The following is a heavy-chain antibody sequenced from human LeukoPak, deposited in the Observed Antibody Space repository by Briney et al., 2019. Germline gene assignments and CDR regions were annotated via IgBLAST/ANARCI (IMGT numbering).Heavy chain of an antibody. Sequence: GGSLRLSCAASGFTFSSYSMNWVRQAPGKGLEWVSGINGRGGNTYYADSVKGRFTISRDNSKNTLYLQMHSLRAEDTAVYYCAKGSGGLFDYWGQGTLVTVSS. CDR3: AKGSGGLFDY. J-gene: IGHJ4*02. D-gene: IGHD2-15*01. CDR2: INGRGGNT. V-gene: IGHV3-23*01. CDR1: GFTFSSYS.